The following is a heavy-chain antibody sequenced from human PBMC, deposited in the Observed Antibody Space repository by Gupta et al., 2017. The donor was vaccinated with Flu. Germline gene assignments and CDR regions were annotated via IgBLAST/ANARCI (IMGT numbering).Heavy chain of an antibody. CDR3: AKVRVSGHPVKYYDFWSGYYRSSGLAFDY. Sequence: QVQLVESGGGVVQPGRSLRLSCAASGFTFSSYGMHWVRQAPGKGLEWVAVISYDGSNKYYADSVKGRFTISRDNSKNTLYLQMNSLRAEDTAVYYCAKVRVSGHPVKYYDFWSGYYRSSGLAFDYWGQGTLVTDSS. J-gene: IGHJ4*02. CDR2: ISYDGSNK. CDR1: GFTFSSYG. V-gene: IGHV3-30*18. D-gene: IGHD3-3*01.